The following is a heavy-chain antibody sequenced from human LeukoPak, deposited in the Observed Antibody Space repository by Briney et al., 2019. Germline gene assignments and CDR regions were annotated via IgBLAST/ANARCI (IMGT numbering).Heavy chain of an antibody. CDR2: IFYSGST. D-gene: IGHD3-22*01. CDR3: ARGRTYYDTSGALDYFDY. Sequence: SETLSLTCTVSGGSISSYYWSWIRQPPGKGLEWIGYIFYSGSTNYNPSLKSRVTIPVDTSKNQFSLKLSSVSAADTAVYYCARGRTYYDTSGALDYFDYWGQGTLVTVSS. J-gene: IGHJ4*02. CDR1: GGSISSYY. V-gene: IGHV4-59*01.